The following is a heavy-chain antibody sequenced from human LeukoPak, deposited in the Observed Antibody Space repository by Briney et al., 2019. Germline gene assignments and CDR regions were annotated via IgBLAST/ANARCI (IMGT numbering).Heavy chain of an antibody. CDR3: ARGTVADPWSYYGMDV. J-gene: IGHJ6*02. V-gene: IGHV3-66*01. D-gene: IGHD6-19*01. CDR1: GFTVSSNY. Sequence: PGGSLRLSCAASGFTVSSNYVSWVRQAPGKGLEWVSVIYSGGSTYYADSVKGRFTISRDNSKNTLYLQMNSLRAEDTAVYYCARGTVADPWSYYGMDVWGQGTTVTVSS. CDR2: IYSGGST.